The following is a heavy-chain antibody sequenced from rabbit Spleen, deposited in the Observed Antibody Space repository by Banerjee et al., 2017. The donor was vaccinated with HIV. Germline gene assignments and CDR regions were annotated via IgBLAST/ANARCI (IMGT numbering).Heavy chain of an antibody. V-gene: IGHV1S45*01. CDR3: ARDTATSFSTYGMDL. CDR1: GFSFSSDYD. D-gene: IGHD1-1*01. Sequence: QEQLEESGGDLVKPEGSLTLTCTASGFSFSSDYDMCWVRQAPGKGLEWIACTAGGRSAFTYYASWAKGRFTISKASSTTVTLQMTSLTAADTATYFCARDTATSFSTYGMDLWGQGTLVTVS. CDR2: TAGGRSAFT. J-gene: IGHJ6*01.